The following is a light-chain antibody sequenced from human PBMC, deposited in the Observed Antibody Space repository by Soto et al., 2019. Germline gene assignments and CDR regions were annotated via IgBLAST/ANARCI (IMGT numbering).Light chain of an antibody. Sequence: QSALTQPASVSGSPGQSITISCTGTSSDVGGYNYVSWYQQHPGKVPKLIIYEVNNRPSGVSYRFSGSKSGNTASLTISRLQAEYEADYYCSSYTGISTQVFGGGTKLTVL. V-gene: IGLV2-14*01. J-gene: IGLJ3*02. CDR2: EVN. CDR1: SSDVGGYNY. CDR3: SSYTGISTQV.